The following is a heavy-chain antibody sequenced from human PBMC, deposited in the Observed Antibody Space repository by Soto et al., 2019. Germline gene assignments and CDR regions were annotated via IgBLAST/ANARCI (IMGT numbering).Heavy chain of an antibody. CDR2: IYYSGSA. CDR1: GGSISSSSYY. D-gene: IGHD2-2*02. J-gene: IGHJ5*02. V-gene: IGHV4-39*01. CDR3: ARQPDRSSTSCYTGVNWFDP. Sequence: SETLSLTCTVSGGSISSSSYYWGCIRQPPGKGLEWIGSIYYSGSAYYNPSLKSRVTISVDTSKNQFSLKLSSVTAADTAVYYCARQPDRSSTSCYTGVNWFDPWGQGTLVTVSS.